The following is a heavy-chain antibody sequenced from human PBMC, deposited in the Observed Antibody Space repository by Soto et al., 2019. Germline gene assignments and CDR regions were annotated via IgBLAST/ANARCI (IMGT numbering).Heavy chain of an antibody. D-gene: IGHD3-10*01. CDR2: IYHSGST. CDR3: PRGRNGSGSTFDY. J-gene: IGHJ4*02. V-gene: IGHV4-4*02. CDR1: VGSISSSNW. Sequence: SETLSLTCAVSVGSISSSNWWIWVRQPPGKGLEWIGEIYHSGSTNYNPSLKSRVTISVEKSKNQFSLKLSSVTAADTAVYYCPRGRNGSGSTFDYSGQANLVTVS.